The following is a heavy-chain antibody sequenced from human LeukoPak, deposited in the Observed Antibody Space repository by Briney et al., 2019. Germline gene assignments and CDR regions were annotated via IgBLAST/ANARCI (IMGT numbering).Heavy chain of an antibody. CDR2: ISRSGSTI. Sequence: GGSLRLSCAASGFTFSDYYMSWIRQAPGKGLEWVSCISRSGSTIYYADSVKGRFTISRDNAKNSLYLQMNSLRAEDTAVYYCARVGDFSVAAFDIWGQGTMVTVSS. CDR1: GFTFSDYY. CDR3: ARVGDFSVAAFDI. D-gene: IGHD3-16*01. V-gene: IGHV3-11*04. J-gene: IGHJ3*02.